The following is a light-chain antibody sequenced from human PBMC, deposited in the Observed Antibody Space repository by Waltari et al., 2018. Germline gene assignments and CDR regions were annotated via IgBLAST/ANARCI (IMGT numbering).Light chain of an antibody. CDR3: QQNNSYSPTWT. Sequence: DIQMTQSPPTLSASVGDTVTITCRASQSTSSWLALFQQNPGKAPQLLVYQTSTLGSGVPSRFSVSGSGTEFTLTISSLQPDDFATYYCQQNNSYSPTWTFGQGTNVEIK. J-gene: IGKJ1*01. CDR1: QSTSSW. V-gene: IGKV1-5*03. CDR2: QTS.